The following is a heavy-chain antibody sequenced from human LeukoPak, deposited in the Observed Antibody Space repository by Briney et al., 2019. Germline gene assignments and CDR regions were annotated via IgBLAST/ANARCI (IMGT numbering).Heavy chain of an antibody. CDR2: GIPISSTA. CDR1: VGTFSTYA. Sequence: ASLRVSSTASVGTFSTYAISCVRHAPGQGLEWMWGGIPISSTAHYSQKFQGRVTITTDESTSTVYMELSSLRSEDTAVYYCAREGGEPEDYGDCVSHYYYMDVWGKGTTVTVSS. CDR3: AREGGEPEDYGDCVSHYYYMDV. J-gene: IGHJ6*03. V-gene: IGHV1-69*05. D-gene: IGHD4-17*01.